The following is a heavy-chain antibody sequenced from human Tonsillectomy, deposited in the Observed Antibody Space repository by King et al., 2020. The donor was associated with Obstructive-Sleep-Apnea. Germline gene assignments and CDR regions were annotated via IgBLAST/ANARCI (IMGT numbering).Heavy chain of an antibody. CDR3: ARGFYDSSGEDDALDF. J-gene: IGHJ3*01. Sequence: QLQESGPGLVKPSETLSLTCKVSGGSISSDGYYWTWIRQHPGKGLEWIGYIYYSGNTYYSPSLKSRVSMLVDTSENQFSLKLTSVTAADTAVYFCARGFYDSSGEDDALDFWGHGTKVTVSS. D-gene: IGHD3-22*01. V-gene: IGHV4-31*03. CDR2: IYYSGNT. CDR1: GGSISSDGYY.